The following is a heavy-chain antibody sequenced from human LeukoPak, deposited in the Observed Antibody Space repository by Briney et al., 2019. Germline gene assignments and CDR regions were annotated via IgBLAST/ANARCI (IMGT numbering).Heavy chain of an antibody. V-gene: IGHV1-2*02. CDR3: ARGNNYGSGSLFYG. CDR2: IDPSTGGT. CDR1: GYTLSEHY. Sequence: ASVKVSCKTSGYTLSEHYIYWVRQAPGQGLEWMGWIDPSTGGTNYAQNFQGRVTMTRDTSTTTVYMELSSLKSDDTAVYHCARGNNYGSGSLFYGWGQGTLVTVSS. J-gene: IGHJ4*02. D-gene: IGHD3-10*01.